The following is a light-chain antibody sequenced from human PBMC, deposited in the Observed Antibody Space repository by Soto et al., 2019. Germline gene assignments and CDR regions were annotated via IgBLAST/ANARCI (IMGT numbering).Light chain of an antibody. V-gene: IGLV2-14*01. J-gene: IGLJ1*01. CDR1: SSDVGGYNY. CDR2: DVS. Sequence: QSALTQPASVSGSPGQSITISCTGTSSDVGGYNYVSWLQQHPGKVPKLIIYDVSSRPSGVSNRFSGSKSGNTASLTTSGLQAEDEADYYCTSYTSSNTHVFGGGTKLTVL. CDR3: TSYTSSNTHV.